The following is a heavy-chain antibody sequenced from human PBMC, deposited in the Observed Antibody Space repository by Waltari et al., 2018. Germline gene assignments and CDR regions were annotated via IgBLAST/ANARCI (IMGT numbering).Heavy chain of an antibody. CDR3: AGQLAAAGTPPDY. CDR1: GGSFGGYS. Sequence: QVQLQQWGAGLLKPSETLSLTCAVYGGSFGGYSWSWTRQPPGKGLEWIGEINHSGSTNYNPSLKSRVTISVDTSKNQFSLKLSSVTAADTAVYYCAGQLAAAGTPPDYWGQGTLVTVSS. D-gene: IGHD6-13*01. V-gene: IGHV4-34*01. CDR2: INHSGST. J-gene: IGHJ4*02.